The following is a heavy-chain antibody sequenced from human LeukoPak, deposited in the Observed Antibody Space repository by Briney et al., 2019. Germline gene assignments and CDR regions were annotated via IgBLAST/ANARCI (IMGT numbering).Heavy chain of an antibody. V-gene: IGHV4-59*01. J-gene: IGHJ5*02. D-gene: IGHD2/OR15-2a*01. CDR1: GGSISSYY. Sequence: ETLSLTCSVSGGSISSYYWSWIRQPPGKGLEWIGYIYYSGRTSYNPSLKSRVTISVDTSKNQFSLKLSSVTAADTALYYCARGFTLFDPWGQGTLVTVSS. CDR3: ARGFTLFDP. CDR2: IYYSGRT.